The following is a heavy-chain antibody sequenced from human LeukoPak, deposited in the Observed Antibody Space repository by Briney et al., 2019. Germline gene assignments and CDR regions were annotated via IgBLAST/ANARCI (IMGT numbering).Heavy chain of an antibody. J-gene: IGHJ4*02. V-gene: IGHV4-59*01. D-gene: IGHD2-21*01. CDR3: ARSDSSSLPNDY. CDR1: GGSINYYY. CDR2: IYYSGST. Sequence: PSETLSLTCTVSGGSINYYYWTWIRQPPGKGLEWLGYIYYSGSTNYNPSLKSRITISVDPSRNQFSLKLSSVTAADTAVYYCARSDSSSLPNDYWGQGKLVTVSS.